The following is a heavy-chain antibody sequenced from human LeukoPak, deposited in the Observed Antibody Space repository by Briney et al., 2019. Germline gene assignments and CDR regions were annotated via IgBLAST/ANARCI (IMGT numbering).Heavy chain of an antibody. V-gene: IGHV3-30*03. D-gene: IGHD3-3*01. Sequence: GGSLRLSCAASGFTFSSYGMHWVRQAPGKGLEWVAVLSYGGTNKYYADSVKGRFTISRDNSKNTMFLQMNSLRAEDTAVYHCARDRSGYANDAFDFWGQGTMVTASS. CDR3: ARDRSGYANDAFDF. J-gene: IGHJ3*01. CDR1: GFTFSSYG. CDR2: LSYGGTNK.